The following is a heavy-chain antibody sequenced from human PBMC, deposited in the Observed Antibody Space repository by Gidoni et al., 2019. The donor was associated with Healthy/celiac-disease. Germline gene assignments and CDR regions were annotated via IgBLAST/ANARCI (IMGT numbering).Heavy chain of an antibody. D-gene: IGHD2-21*02. CDR2: IIPLLGKA. J-gene: IGHJ3*02. Sequence: QVQLVQSGDEVKKPGSSVKVSCKASGGTFSSYTISWVRQAPGQGLAWMGRIIPLLGKANYAQKFQGRVTITADKSTSTAYMELSSLRSEDTAVYYCARAGAYCGGDCYWDDAFDIWGQGTMVTVSS. V-gene: IGHV1-69*08. CDR3: ARAGAYCGGDCYWDDAFDI. CDR1: GGTFSSYT.